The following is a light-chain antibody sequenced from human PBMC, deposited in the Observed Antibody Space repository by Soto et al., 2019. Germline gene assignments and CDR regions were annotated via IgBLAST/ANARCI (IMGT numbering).Light chain of an antibody. Sequence: EIVLTQSPGTLSLSPGERATLSCRASQSVSSSYLAWYQQKPGQAPRLLIYGASSRATGIPDRFSGAGSGTDFTLTTSRLEPEDFALYYCQQHDNTPPSVTFGPGTKVDNK. CDR2: GAS. J-gene: IGKJ3*01. V-gene: IGKV3-20*01. CDR1: QSVSSSY. CDR3: QQHDNTPPSVT.